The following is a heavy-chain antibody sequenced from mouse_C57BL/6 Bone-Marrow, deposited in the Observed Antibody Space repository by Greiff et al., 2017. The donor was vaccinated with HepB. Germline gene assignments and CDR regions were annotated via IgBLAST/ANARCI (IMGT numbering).Heavy chain of an antibody. V-gene: IGHV1-22*01. Sequence: EVMLVESGPELVKPGASVKMSCKASGYTFTDYNMHWVKQSHGKSLEWIGYINPNNGGTSYNQKFKGKATLTVNKSSSTAYMELRSLTSEDSAVYYCARFTTVVATDFDYWGQGTTLTVSS. D-gene: IGHD1-1*01. CDR3: ARFTTVVATDFDY. CDR1: GYTFTDYN. J-gene: IGHJ2*01. CDR2: INPNNGGT.